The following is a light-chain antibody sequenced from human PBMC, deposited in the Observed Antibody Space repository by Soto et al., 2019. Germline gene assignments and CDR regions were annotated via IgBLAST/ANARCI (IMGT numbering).Light chain of an antibody. Sequence: QSVLTQPPSASGSPGQSVTISCTGTSSDVGGYNYVSWYQQHPGKAPKLMIYEVSKRPXXXXXXXSGSKSGNTASLTVSGLQPEDEADYYCSSYAGSNKSVFGTGTKVTVL. CDR2: EVS. J-gene: IGLJ1*01. V-gene: IGLV2-8*01. CDR3: SSYAGSNKSV. CDR1: SSDVGGYNY.